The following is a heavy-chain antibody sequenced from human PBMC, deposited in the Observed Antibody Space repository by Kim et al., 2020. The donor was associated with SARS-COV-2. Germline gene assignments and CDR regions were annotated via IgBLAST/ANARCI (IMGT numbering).Heavy chain of an antibody. D-gene: IGHD3-16*02. V-gene: IGHV4-39*07. CDR1: GVSISSSSYY. CDR2: IYYRGST. J-gene: IGHJ5*02. Sequence: SETLSLTCTVSGVSISSSSYYWGWIRQPPGKGLEWIGSIYYRGSTYYNPSLKSRVTISVDTSKDHLSLKLSSVTAADTAVYYCARGVWESYRYTSSWGQGTLVTVSS. CDR3: ARGVWESYRYTSS.